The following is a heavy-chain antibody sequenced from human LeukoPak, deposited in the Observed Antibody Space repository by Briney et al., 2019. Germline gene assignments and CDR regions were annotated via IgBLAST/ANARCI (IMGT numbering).Heavy chain of an antibody. Sequence: SVKVSCKASGGTFISYAISWVRQAPGQGLEWMGGIIPIFGTANYAQKFQGRVTITADESTSTAYMELSSLRSEDTAVYYCASAIGAHDAFDIWGQGTMVTVSS. CDR2: IIPIFGTA. CDR1: GGTFISYA. CDR3: ASAIGAHDAFDI. V-gene: IGHV1-69*13. J-gene: IGHJ3*02. D-gene: IGHD3-16*01.